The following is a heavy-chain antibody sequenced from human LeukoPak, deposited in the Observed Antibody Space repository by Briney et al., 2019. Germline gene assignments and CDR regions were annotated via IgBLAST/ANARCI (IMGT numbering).Heavy chain of an antibody. Sequence: GRSLRLSCTASGFIFNDYGMHWVRQGPGKGLEWGSGISWNSGGKGYADSVKGRLTISRDNAKNALYLQSNSLRTEDTALYYCAKDTDYYAGLDAWGQGTTVTVSS. V-gene: IGHV3-9*01. CDR1: GFIFNDYG. CDR3: AKDTDYYAGLDA. J-gene: IGHJ6*02. CDR2: ISWNSGGK. D-gene: IGHD3-9*01.